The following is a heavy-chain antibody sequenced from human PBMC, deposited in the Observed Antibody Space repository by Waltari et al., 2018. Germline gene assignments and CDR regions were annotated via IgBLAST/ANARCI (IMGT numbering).Heavy chain of an antibody. Sequence: QVQLQESGPGLVTPSQTLSLTCAVSGPSISCSNYWTWIRQPAGKGLEWIGLIYTIGSTNYNPSLKSRVTISVDASKNQFSLKLSSVTAADTAVYYCARELGNWGQGTLVTVSA. CDR3: ARELGN. J-gene: IGHJ4*02. V-gene: IGHV4-61*02. CDR1: GPSISCSNY. CDR2: IYTIGST.